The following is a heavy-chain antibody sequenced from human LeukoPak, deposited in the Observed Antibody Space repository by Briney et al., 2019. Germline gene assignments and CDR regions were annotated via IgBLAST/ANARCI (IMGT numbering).Heavy chain of an antibody. CDR1: GFTFDDYA. CDR3: ATDGREFSFDY. D-gene: IGHD3-10*01. Sequence: GGSLRLSCAASGFTFDDYAMHWARQAPGKGLEWVSLISGDGGSTYYADSVKGRFTISRDNSKNSLYLQMNSLRTEDTALYYCATDGREFSFDYWGQGTLVTVSS. J-gene: IGHJ4*02. CDR2: ISGDGGST. V-gene: IGHV3-43*02.